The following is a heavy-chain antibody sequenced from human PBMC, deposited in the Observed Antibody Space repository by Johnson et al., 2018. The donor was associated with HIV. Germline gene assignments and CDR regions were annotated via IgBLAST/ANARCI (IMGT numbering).Heavy chain of an antibody. CDR3: ARSQYPGTRDAFDI. J-gene: IGHJ3*02. Sequence: VQLVESGGGVVQPGRSLRLSCAASGFTFSSYAMQWVRQAPGKGLEWVAVISYDGSNKYYADSVKGRFTISRDNSKNTLYLQMNSLRAEDTAVYYCARSQYPGTRDAFDIWGQGTMVTVSS. CDR2: ISYDGSNK. V-gene: IGHV3-30-3*01. CDR1: GFTFSSYA. D-gene: IGHD1-1*01.